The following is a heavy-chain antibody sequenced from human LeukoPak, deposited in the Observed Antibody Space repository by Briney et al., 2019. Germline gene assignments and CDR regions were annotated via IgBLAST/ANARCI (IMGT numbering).Heavy chain of an antibody. V-gene: IGHV5-10-1*01. Sequence: GESLRISCKGSGYSFTSYWISWMRQMPGKGLEWMGRIDPSDSYTNYSPSFQGHVTISADKSISTAYLQWSSLKASDTAMYYCARHGYYGSGSGPVDAFDTWGQGTMVTVSS. D-gene: IGHD3-10*01. CDR1: GYSFTSYW. CDR2: IDPSDSYT. CDR3: ARHGYYGSGSGPVDAFDT. J-gene: IGHJ3*02.